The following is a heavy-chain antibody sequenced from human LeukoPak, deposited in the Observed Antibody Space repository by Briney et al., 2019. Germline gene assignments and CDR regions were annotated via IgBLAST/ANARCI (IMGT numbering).Heavy chain of an antibody. J-gene: IGHJ5*02. Sequence: SETLSLTCAVYGGSFSGYYWSWIRQPPEMGLEWIGQIYHSGSTKYNGSLKSRVTISVDTSKNQFSLKLTSVTAADTAVYYCARGLFDMNTIRPFPFDPWGQGTLVTVSS. D-gene: IGHD5-24*01. V-gene: IGHV4-34*01. CDR2: IYHSGST. CDR1: GGSFSGYY. CDR3: ARGLFDMNTIRPFPFDP.